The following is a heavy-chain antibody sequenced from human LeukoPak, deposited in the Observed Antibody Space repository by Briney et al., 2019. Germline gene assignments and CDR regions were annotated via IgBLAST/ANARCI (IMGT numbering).Heavy chain of an antibody. D-gene: IGHD1-26*01. CDR2: IYYSGST. CDR3: ARETFIVGSYYLDY. J-gene: IGHJ4*02. Sequence: SETLSLTCTVSGGSISNYYWSWIRQPPGKGLEWIGYIYYSGSTSYNPSLKSRVTISIDTSKNQFSLKLSSVTAADTAVYYCARETFIVGSYYLDYWGQGTLVTVSS. V-gene: IGHV4-59*12. CDR1: GGSISNYY.